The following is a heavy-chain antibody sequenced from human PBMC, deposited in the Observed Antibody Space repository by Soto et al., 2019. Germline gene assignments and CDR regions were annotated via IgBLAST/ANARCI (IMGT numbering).Heavy chain of an antibody. CDR2: IKQDGSEK. CDR1: GFTFSSYW. D-gene: IGHD4-4*01. CDR3: ARDNNDYSFYYYYYGMDV. J-gene: IGHJ6*02. Sequence: GGSLRLSCAASGFTFSSYWMSWVRQAPGKGLEWVANIKQDGSEKYYVDSVKGRFTISTDNAKNSLYLQMNSLRAEDTAVYYCARDNNDYSFYYYYYGMDVWGQGTTVTVSS. V-gene: IGHV3-7*05.